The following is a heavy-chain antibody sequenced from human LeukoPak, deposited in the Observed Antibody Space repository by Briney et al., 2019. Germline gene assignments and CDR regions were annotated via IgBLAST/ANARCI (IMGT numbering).Heavy chain of an antibody. D-gene: IGHD1-26*01. CDR1: GFTFSDHY. CDR2: TRNKANSYTT. Sequence: GGSLRLSCAASGFTFSDHYMDWVRQAPGKGLEWVGRTRNKANSYTTEYAASVKGRFTISRDDSKNSLYLQMNSLKTEDTAVYYCTTEYSGSFSNWGQGILVTVSS. V-gene: IGHV3-72*01. CDR3: TTEYSGSFSN. J-gene: IGHJ4*02.